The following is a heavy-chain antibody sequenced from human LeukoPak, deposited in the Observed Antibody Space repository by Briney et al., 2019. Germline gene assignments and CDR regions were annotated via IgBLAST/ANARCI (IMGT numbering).Heavy chain of an antibody. D-gene: IGHD3-9*01. J-gene: IGHJ5*02. Sequence: SETLSLTCTVSGGSISSSSYYCGWVRQPPGKGREWIGSIYYSGSTYYHPSLKSRVTISVDTSKNQFSLKLSSVTAADTAVYYCARDDWYGGDWFDPWGQGTLVTVSS. V-gene: IGHV4-39*07. CDR3: ARDDWYGGDWFDP. CDR2: IYYSGST. CDR1: GGSISSSSYY.